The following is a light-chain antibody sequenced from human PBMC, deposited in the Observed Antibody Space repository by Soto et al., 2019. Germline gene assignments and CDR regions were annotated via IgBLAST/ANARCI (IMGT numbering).Light chain of an antibody. CDR3: NSYTSSSTPYV. Sequence: QYALTQPASVSGSPGQSITISCTGTSSDVGGYNYVSWYQHHPGKAPQLVIYDVSDRPSGVSNRFSGSKSGNTASLTISGLQAEDEADYFCNSYTSSSTPYVFGTGTKVTVL. CDR2: DVS. V-gene: IGLV2-14*03. J-gene: IGLJ1*01. CDR1: SSDVGGYNY.